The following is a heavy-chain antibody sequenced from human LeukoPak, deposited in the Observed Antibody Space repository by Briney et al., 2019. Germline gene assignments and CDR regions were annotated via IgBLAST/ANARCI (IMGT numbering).Heavy chain of an antibody. V-gene: IGHV4-61*02. Sequence: PSETLSLTCTVSGGSISSGSYYWSWIRQPAGKGLEWIGRIYTSGSTNYNPSLKSRVTISVDTSKNQFSLKLSSVTAADTAVYYCARAFVTMVRGGANNWFDPWGQGTLVTVSS. CDR2: IYTSGST. J-gene: IGHJ5*02. CDR3: ARAFVTMVRGGANNWFDP. D-gene: IGHD3-10*01. CDR1: GGSISSGSYY.